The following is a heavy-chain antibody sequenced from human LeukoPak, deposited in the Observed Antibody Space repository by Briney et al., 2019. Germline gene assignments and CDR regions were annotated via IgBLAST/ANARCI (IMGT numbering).Heavy chain of an antibody. V-gene: IGHV3-21*01. Sequence: GGSLRLSCAASGFTFSSYSMNWARQAPGKGLEWVSSISSNSNYIYYADSVKGRFTISRDNAKNSLYLQMNSLRAEDTAVYYCARIAKILRFLEWLPDAFDIWGQGTMVTVSS. CDR1: GFTFSSYS. CDR2: ISSNSNYI. CDR3: ARIAKILRFLEWLPDAFDI. J-gene: IGHJ3*02. D-gene: IGHD3-3*01.